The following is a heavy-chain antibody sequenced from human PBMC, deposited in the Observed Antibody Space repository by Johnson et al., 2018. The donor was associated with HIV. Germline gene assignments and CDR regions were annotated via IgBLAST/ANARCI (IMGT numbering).Heavy chain of an antibody. J-gene: IGHJ3*02. D-gene: IGHD3-10*01. V-gene: IGHV3-11*04. CDR2: ISSSGSTI. Sequence: QVQLVESGGGLVQPGRSLRLSCAASGFTFSDYYMSWILPAPGKGLEWVSYISSSGSTIYSGDSVQGLFTISRDNAKNSLYLQMNSLRAEDTAVYYCAREVEITMVQGVIIGDAFDIWGQGTMVTVSS. CDR1: GFTFSDYY. CDR3: AREVEITMVQGVIIGDAFDI.